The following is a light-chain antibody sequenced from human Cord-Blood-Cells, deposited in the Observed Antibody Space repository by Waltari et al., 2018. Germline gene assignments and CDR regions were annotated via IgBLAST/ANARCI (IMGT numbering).Light chain of an antibody. CDR1: QSISSY. V-gene: IGKV1-39*01. Sequence: DIQMTQSPSSLSASVGDRVTITCRASQSISSYLNWYQQKPGKAPKLMIYAASSLQSGVTSKFSGSGSGTDFTLPISSLQPEDFATYYWKQSYSTPYSFGQGTKLEIK. CDR3: KQSYSTPYS. CDR2: AAS. J-gene: IGKJ2*03.